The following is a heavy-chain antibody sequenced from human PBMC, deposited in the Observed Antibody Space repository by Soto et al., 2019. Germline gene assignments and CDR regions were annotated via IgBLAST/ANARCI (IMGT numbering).Heavy chain of an antibody. Sequence: PSETLSLTCTVSGGSISSGDYYWSWIRQPPGKGLEWIGYIYYSGSTYYNPSLKSRVTISVDTSKNQFSLKLSSVTAADTAVYYCARGGAYYDILTGLDYWGQGTLVTVS. CDR1: GGSISSGDYY. CDR3: ARGGAYYDILTGLDY. J-gene: IGHJ4*02. D-gene: IGHD3-9*01. CDR2: IYYSGST. V-gene: IGHV4-30-4*01.